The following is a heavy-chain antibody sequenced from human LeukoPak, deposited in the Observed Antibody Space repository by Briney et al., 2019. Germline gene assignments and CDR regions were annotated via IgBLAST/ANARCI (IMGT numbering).Heavy chain of an antibody. CDR2: FDPEDGET. CDR1: GYTLTELS. Sequence: ASVKVSCKVSGYTLTELSMHWVRQAPGKGLEWMGGFDPEDGETIYAQKFQGRVTMTEDTSTDTAYMELSSLRSEDTAVYYCAIGIILWGPRDAFDIWGQGTMVTVSS. J-gene: IGHJ3*02. CDR3: AIGIILWGPRDAFDI. D-gene: IGHD3-10*01. V-gene: IGHV1-24*01.